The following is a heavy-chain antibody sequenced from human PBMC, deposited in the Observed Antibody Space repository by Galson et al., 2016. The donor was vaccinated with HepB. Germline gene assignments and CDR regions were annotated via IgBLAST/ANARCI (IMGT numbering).Heavy chain of an antibody. Sequence: SVKVSCKASGSTFNVYFVHWVRQAPGQGLEWMGIINPSGGSTSYAQKFQGRVTMTRDTSTSTVYMELRSLRSEDTAVYYCARDPCGGDCYSPYLFYYYDMDVWGQGTTVTVSS. CDR3: ARDPCGGDCYSPYLFYYYDMDV. D-gene: IGHD2-21*02. J-gene: IGHJ6*02. V-gene: IGHV1-46*02. CDR1: GSTFNVYF. CDR2: INPSGGST.